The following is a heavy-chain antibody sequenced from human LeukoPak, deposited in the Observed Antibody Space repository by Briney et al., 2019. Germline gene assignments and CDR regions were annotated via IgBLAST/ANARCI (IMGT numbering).Heavy chain of an antibody. CDR3: AREHSSSWRPFEY. Sequence: SETLSLTCAVSGYSISSGYYWGWIRQPPGKGLEWIGSIYHSGSTYYNPSLKSRVTISVDTSKNQFSLKLSSVTAADTAVYYCAREHSSSWRPFEYWGKVTLVSVSS. V-gene: IGHV4-38-2*02. D-gene: IGHD6-13*01. CDR1: GYSISSGYY. J-gene: IGHJ4*02. CDR2: IYHSGST.